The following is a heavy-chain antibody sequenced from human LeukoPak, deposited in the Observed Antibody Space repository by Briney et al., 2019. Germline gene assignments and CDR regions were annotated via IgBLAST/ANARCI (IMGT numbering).Heavy chain of an antibody. V-gene: IGHV3-30*18. CDR1: GFTFSSYG. CDR3: AKVTMVRANFDY. D-gene: IGHD3-10*01. J-gene: IGHJ4*02. CDR2: ISYDGSNK. Sequence: GGSLRLSCGASGFTFSSYGMHWVRQAPGKGLEWVALISYDGSNKYYADSVKGRFTISRDNSKNTLYLQMNSLRAEDTAVYYCAKVTMVRANFDYWGQETLVTVSS.